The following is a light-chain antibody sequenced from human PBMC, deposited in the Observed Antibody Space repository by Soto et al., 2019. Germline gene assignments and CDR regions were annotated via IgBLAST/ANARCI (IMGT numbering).Light chain of an antibody. CDR2: AAY. V-gene: IGKV1-9*01. CDR3: QQLNSYPLT. J-gene: IGKJ4*01. Sequence: DIQLTQSPSFLSASVGDRVTITCRASQAINNYLAWYQQKPGKAPKVLIHAAYILESGVSSRFSGSGSGTEFTLTISNLQPEDFATYYCQQLNSYPLTFGGGTKVEIK. CDR1: QAINNY.